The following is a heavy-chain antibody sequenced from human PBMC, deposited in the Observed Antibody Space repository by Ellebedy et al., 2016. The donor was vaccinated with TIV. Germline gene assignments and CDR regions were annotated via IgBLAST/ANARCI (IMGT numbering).Heavy chain of an antibody. CDR1: GFTFSNYA. Sequence: GGSLRLSCAASGFTFSNYAMHWVRKAPGKGLEWVSSISNSAGSTYDADSVKGRFAISRDNSKNTLYLQMNSLRAEDTAVYYCAKLTSANSPFDNWGQGTLVTVSS. J-gene: IGHJ4*02. V-gene: IGHV3-23*01. D-gene: IGHD4-23*01. CDR2: ISNSAGST. CDR3: AKLTSANSPFDN.